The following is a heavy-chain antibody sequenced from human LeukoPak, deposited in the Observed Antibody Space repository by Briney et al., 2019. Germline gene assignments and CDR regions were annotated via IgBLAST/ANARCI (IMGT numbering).Heavy chain of an antibody. D-gene: IGHD6-13*01. Sequence: GGSLRLSCAASGFTFSSYAMSWVRQAPGKGLEWVSAISGSGGSTYYADSVKGRFTISRDNSKNTLYLQMNSLRAEDTAVYYCAKARSHSSSALYFDYWGQGTLVTVSS. V-gene: IGHV3-23*01. CDR1: GFTFSSYA. CDR2: ISGSGGST. J-gene: IGHJ4*02. CDR3: AKARSHSSSALYFDY.